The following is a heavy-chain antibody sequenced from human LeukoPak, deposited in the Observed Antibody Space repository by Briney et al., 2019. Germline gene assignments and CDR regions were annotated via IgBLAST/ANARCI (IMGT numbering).Heavy chain of an antibody. CDR1: GFTFSSYG. J-gene: IGHJ3*02. D-gene: IGHD2-2*01. V-gene: IGHV3-30*02. Sequence: PGGSLRLSCAASGFTFSSYGMHWVRQAPGKGLEWVAFIRYDGSNKYYADSVKGRFTISRDNSKNTLYLQMNSLRAEDTAVNYCAKVWYCSSTSCPGGAFDIWGQGTMVTVSS. CDR2: IRYDGSNK. CDR3: AKVWYCSSTSCPGGAFDI.